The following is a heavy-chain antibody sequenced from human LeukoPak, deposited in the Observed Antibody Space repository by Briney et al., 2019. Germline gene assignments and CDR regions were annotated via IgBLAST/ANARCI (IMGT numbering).Heavy chain of an antibody. V-gene: IGHV4-34*01. D-gene: IGHD2-15*01. J-gene: IGHJ3*02. CDR1: GGSFSGYY. CDR2: INHSGST. Sequence: PSETLSLTCAVYGGSFSGYYWSWIRQPPGKGLEWIGEINHSGSTNYNPSLKSRVTISVDTSKNQFSLKLSSVTAADTAVYYCARVVRPLGNDAFDIWGQGTMVTVSS. CDR3: ARVVRPLGNDAFDI.